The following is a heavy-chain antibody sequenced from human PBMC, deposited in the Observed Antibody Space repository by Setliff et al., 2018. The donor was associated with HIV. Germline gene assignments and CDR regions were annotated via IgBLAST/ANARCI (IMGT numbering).Heavy chain of an antibody. J-gene: IGHJ4*02. D-gene: IGHD2-15*01. CDR3: AKCGGVTCYSASWYFDY. CDR2: ISAGNGDT. Sequence: ASVKVSCKTSGFTFSNYAIHWVRQAPGQGLEWMGWISAGNGDTRYSPKFQGRVTFTRDSSASTVYLQMNSLRAEDTAVYYCAKCGGVTCYSASWYFDYWGQGTLVTVSS. CDR1: GFTFSNYA. V-gene: IGHV1-3*01.